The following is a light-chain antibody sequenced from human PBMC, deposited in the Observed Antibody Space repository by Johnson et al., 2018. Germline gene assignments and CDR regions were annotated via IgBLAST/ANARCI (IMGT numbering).Light chain of an antibody. CDR3: GTWDSSLSAGNV. V-gene: IGLV1-51*02. J-gene: IGLJ1*01. CDR1: SSNIGNNY. CDR2: ENN. Sequence: QSVLTQPPSVSAAPGQKVTISCSGSSSNIGNNYVSWYQQLPGTAPKLLIYENNKRPSGITDRFSGSKSGTSATLGITGLQTGDEADYDCGTWDSSLSAGNVFGTGTKFTVL.